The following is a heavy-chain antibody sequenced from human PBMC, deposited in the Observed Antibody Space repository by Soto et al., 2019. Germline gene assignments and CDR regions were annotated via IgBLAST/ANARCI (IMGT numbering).Heavy chain of an antibody. D-gene: IGHD6-19*01. Sequence: QVQLQESGPGLVKPSETLSLTCTVSGGSISGYYWSWIRQPPGKGLEWIGYIYYSTNYNPSLKSPVTIAIDPSKNQLSLKLTSVTAADTAVDYCARTSPVAGGFDYWGQGTLVTVSS. CDR1: GGSISGYY. CDR3: ARTSPVAGGFDY. V-gene: IGHV4-59*01. CDR2: IYYST. J-gene: IGHJ4*02.